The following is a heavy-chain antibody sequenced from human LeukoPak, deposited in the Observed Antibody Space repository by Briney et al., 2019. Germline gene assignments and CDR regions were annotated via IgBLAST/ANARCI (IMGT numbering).Heavy chain of an antibody. Sequence: AGGSLRLSCVASGFTFITYAFHWVRQAPGKGLEYVSAIYNNGEDTYYADSVKGRFTISRDNSKNTLYLQMGSLRAGDMAVDYCVRGGGVVAGTYDYWGQGTLVTVSS. J-gene: IGHJ4*02. CDR2: IYNNGEDT. D-gene: IGHD6-19*01. V-gene: IGHV3-64*02. CDR3: VRGGGVVAGTYDY. CDR1: GFTFITYA.